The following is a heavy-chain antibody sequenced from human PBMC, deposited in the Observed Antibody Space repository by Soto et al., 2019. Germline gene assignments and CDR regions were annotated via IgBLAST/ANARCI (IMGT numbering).Heavy chain of an antibody. CDR2: ISGSGGDT. J-gene: IGHJ6*02. CDR3: ARHYSAMGV. Sequence: PGGSLRLSCAASGFSFSNYPMSWVRQAPGMGLEWVSAISGSGGDTYYGDSVKGRFSISRDTSKNILYLQMNSLRAEDTAEYYCARHYSAMGVWGQGTTVTVSS. CDR1: GFSFSNYP. V-gene: IGHV3-23*02.